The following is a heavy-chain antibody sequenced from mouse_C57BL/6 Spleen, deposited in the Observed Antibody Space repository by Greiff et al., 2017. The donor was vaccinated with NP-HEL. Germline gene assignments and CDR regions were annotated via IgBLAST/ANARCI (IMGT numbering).Heavy chain of an antibody. CDR1: GYTFTSYW. J-gene: IGHJ2*01. D-gene: IGHD1-1*01. Sequence: QVQLQQPGAELVMPGASVKLSCKASGYTFTSYWMHWVKQRPGQGLEWIGEIDPSDSYTNYNQKFKGKSTLTVDKSSSTAYMQLSSLTSEDSAVYYCARGDTTVSDYWGQGTTLTVSS. CDR3: ARGDTTVSDY. CDR2: IDPSDSYT. V-gene: IGHV1-69*01.